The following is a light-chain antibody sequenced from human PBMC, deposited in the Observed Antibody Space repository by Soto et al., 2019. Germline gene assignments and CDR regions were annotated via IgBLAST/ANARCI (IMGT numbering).Light chain of an antibody. CDR1: QSISPY. CDR3: QQSYSTPLT. Sequence: DIQMTQSPSSLSASVGDRVTITCRASQSISPYLNWYHQKPGRAPKLLIYAASSLQGGVPSRFSGSGAGTDFTLTISSLQPEDFATYYCQQSYSTPLTFGPGTKVDLK. CDR2: AAS. J-gene: IGKJ3*01. V-gene: IGKV1-39*01.